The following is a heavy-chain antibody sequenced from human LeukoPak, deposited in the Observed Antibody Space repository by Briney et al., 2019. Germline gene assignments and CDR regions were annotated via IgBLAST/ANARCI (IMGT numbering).Heavy chain of an antibody. V-gene: IGHV3-30*01. J-gene: IGHJ3*02. CDR1: GFTFISYA. Sequence: PGRSLRLSCAASGFTFISYAMHWVRQAPGKGLEWVAVISYDGSKKYYADSVKGRFTISRDNSKNTLYLQMNSLRAEDTAVYYCARDREYYYDTSGLANDAFDIWGLGTMVTVSP. CDR3: ARDREYYYDTSGLANDAFDI. D-gene: IGHD3-22*01. CDR2: ISYDGSKK.